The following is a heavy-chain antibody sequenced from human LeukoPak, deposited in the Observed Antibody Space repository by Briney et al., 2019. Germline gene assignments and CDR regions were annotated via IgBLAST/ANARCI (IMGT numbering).Heavy chain of an antibody. CDR1: GFTFTNAW. V-gene: IGHV3-15*04. CDR2: IGNKTDGGTT. J-gene: IGHJ4*02. Sequence: PGGSLRLSCATSGFTFTNAWMTWARQAPGKGLEWVGRIGNKTDGGTTDYAAPVKGRFTISREDSRNTVFLQMSSLKTDDTAVYYCTTALTIPRWGQGTLVTVSS. D-gene: IGHD3-3*01. CDR3: TTALTIPR.